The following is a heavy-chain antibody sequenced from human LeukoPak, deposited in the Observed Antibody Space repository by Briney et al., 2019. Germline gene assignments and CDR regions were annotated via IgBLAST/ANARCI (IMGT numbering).Heavy chain of an antibody. CDR3: ARGYSSSWLLARFDP. D-gene: IGHD6-13*01. J-gene: IGHJ5*02. CDR1: GGSISSYY. CDR2: IYYSGST. V-gene: IGHV4-59*01. Sequence: PSETLSLTCTVSGGSISSYYWSWIRQPPGKGLEWIGYIYYSGSTNYNPSLKSRVTISVDTSNNQFSLTLSSVTAADTAVYFCARGYSSSWLLARFDPWGQGTLVTVSS.